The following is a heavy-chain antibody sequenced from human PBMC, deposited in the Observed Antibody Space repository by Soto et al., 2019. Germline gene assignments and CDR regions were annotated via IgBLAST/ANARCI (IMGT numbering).Heavy chain of an antibody. Sequence: QVQLQQWGAGLLKPSETLSLTCAVYGGSFSGYYWSWIRQPPGKGLEWIGEINHSGSTNYNPSLKSRLTITVAXSKNQFSLKLSSVTAADTAVYYCARWGSGWYYFDYWGQGTLVTVSS. D-gene: IGHD6-19*01. CDR3: ARWGSGWYYFDY. CDR2: INHSGST. CDR1: GGSFSGYY. J-gene: IGHJ4*02. V-gene: IGHV4-34*01.